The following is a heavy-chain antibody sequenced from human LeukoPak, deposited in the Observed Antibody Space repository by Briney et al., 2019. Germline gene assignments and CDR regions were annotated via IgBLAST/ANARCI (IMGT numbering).Heavy chain of an antibody. Sequence: SEILSLTCTVSGGSISSSSYYWGWIRQPPGKGLEWIGSIYYSGSTYYNPSLKSRVTISVDTSKNQFSLKLSSVAAADTAVYYCASGDIYDFWSGYGYWGQGTLDTVSS. CDR1: GGSISSSSYY. V-gene: IGHV4-39*07. D-gene: IGHD3-3*01. CDR3: ASGDIYDFWSGYGY. J-gene: IGHJ4*02. CDR2: IYYSGST.